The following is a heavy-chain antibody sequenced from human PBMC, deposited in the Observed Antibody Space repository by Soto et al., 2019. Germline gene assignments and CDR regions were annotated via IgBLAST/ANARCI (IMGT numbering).Heavy chain of an antibody. Sequence: SETLSLTCAVYGGSFSGYYWSWIRQPPGKGLEWIGEINHSGSTNYNPSLKSRVTISVDTSKNQFSLKLSSVTAADTAVYYCATHLYGDFFYFDYWGQGTLVTVSS. CDR1: GGSFSGYY. J-gene: IGHJ4*02. CDR2: INHSGST. V-gene: IGHV4-34*01. D-gene: IGHD4-17*01. CDR3: ATHLYGDFFYFDY.